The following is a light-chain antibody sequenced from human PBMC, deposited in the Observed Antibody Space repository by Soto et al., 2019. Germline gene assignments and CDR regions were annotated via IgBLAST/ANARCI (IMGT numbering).Light chain of an antibody. Sequence: DIQMTQSPSSLSASVGDIVTITCRASQSISSYLNWYQQKPGKAPRLLIYAASSLQSGVPSRFSGSGSGTDFTLTISSLQPEDFATYYCQQSSSTPPWTFGQGTKVEIK. J-gene: IGKJ1*01. CDR3: QQSSSTPPWT. V-gene: IGKV1-39*01. CDR2: AAS. CDR1: QSISSY.